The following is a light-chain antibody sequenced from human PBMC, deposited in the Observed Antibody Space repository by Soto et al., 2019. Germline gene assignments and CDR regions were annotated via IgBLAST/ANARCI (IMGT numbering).Light chain of an antibody. J-gene: IGKJ3*01. CDR2: AAS. CDR3: QQSYSTPFT. CDR1: QSISSY. V-gene: IGKV1-39*01. Sequence: DIQMTQSPSSLSASVGDRVTITCRASQSISSYLNWYQQKPGKAPKLLIYAASSLQSGVPSRFSGSGSGTDGTLTISSLQPEDFATYYCQQSYSTPFTFGPGTKVDI.